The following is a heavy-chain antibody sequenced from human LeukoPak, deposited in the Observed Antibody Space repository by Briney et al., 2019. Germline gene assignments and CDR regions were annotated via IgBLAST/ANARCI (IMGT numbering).Heavy chain of an antibody. CDR1: GYTFTSYG. CDR2: ISAYNGNT. J-gene: IGHJ5*02. CDR3: ARDGCSSTSCMENWFDP. V-gene: IGHV1-18*01. Sequence: ASVKVSCKASGYTFTSYGTSWVRQAPGQGLEWMGWISAYNGNTNYAQKLQGRVTMTTDTSTSTAYMELRSLRSDDTAVYYCARDGCSSTSCMENWFDPWGQGTLVTVSS. D-gene: IGHD2-2*01.